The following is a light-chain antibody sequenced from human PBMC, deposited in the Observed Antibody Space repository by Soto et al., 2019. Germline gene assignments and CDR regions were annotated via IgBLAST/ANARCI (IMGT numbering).Light chain of an antibody. Sequence: QSVLTQPPSLSAAPGQSITISCSGNSSNIGNNYVAWYQLLPGTAPKLLIYDTYKRPSGIPDRFSASKSGTSATLVITGLQAADEADYYCGAWDGRLGGVFGGGTKLTVL. CDR2: DTY. V-gene: IGLV1-51*01. CDR1: SSNIGNNY. J-gene: IGLJ2*01. CDR3: GAWDGRLGGV.